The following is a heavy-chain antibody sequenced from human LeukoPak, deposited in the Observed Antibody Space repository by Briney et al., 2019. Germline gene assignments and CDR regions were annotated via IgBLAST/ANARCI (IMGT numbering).Heavy chain of an antibody. D-gene: IGHD6-13*01. Sequence: ASVKVSCKASGYTFTTNGISWVRQAPGQGLEWMGWISANNGNTNYAQKSQGRVTMTTDTSTNTAYVELRSLRSDDTAVYYCARTYSSYFSSSEFDYWGQGTLVTVSS. CDR1: GYTFTTNG. J-gene: IGHJ4*02. CDR2: ISANNGNT. V-gene: IGHV1-18*01. CDR3: ARTYSSYFSSSEFDY.